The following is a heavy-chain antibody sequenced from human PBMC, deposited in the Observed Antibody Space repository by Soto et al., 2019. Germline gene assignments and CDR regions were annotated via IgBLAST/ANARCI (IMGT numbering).Heavy chain of an antibody. CDR3: ARDRRIDVVHRFDS. CDR1: GYTFTDYY. D-gene: IGHD2-15*01. CDR2: IRPITGGT. J-gene: IGHJ5*01. V-gene: IGHV1-2*02. Sequence: QVQLVQSGAEVRKPGASVKVSCKSSGYTFTDYYLHWVRQAPGQGLEWMGWIRPITGGTNYAQKFQGRVTIASDTSISTVYMELSRLRSDDTAVYYCARDRRIDVVHRFDSWGQGTRVTVSS.